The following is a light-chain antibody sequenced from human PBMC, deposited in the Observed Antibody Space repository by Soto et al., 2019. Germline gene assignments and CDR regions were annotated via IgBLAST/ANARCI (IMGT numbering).Light chain of an antibody. J-gene: IGLJ2*01. Sequence: QLVLTQSSSASASLGASVKLTCTLSSGHSSYAIAWHQQQPEKGPRYLMKLNSDGSHSKGDGIPDRFSGSSSGAERYLTISSLQSEDEADYYCQTWGTGMVFGGGTKVTVL. CDR1: SGHSSYA. CDR2: LNSDGSH. V-gene: IGLV4-69*01. CDR3: QTWGTGMV.